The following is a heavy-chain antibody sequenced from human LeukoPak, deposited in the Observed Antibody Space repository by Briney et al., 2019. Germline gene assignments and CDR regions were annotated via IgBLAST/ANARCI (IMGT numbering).Heavy chain of an antibody. D-gene: IGHD1-26*01. V-gene: IGHV4-34*01. CDR1: GGSLSGYS. CDR3: ARALSGTSFRIDF. Sequence: KPSETLSLTCAVYGGSLSGYSWSWIRQPPGKGLEWIGEINHSGSTNYNPSLKSRVTMSVDTSKNQFSLKLNSVTAADTAVYYCARALSGTSFRIDFWGQGTLVTVSS. J-gene: IGHJ4*02. CDR2: INHSGST.